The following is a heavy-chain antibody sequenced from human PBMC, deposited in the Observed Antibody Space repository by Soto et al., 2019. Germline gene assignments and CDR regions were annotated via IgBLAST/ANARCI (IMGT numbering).Heavy chain of an antibody. D-gene: IGHD3-16*01. CDR2: IYYSGST. V-gene: IGHV4-59*01. J-gene: IGHJ5*02. CDR1: GGSISSYY. Sequence: QVQLQESGPGLVKPSETLSLTCTVSGGSISSYYWSWIRQPPGKGLEWIGYIYYSGSTNYNPSLKSGVTISVDTSKNQFPLRLSSGPAADAAVYYCAGWFGGFAPWGQGPLVPVSS. CDR3: AGWFGGFAP.